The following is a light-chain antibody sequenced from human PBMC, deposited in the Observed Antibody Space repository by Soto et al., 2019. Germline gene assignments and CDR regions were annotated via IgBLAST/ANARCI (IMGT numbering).Light chain of an antibody. CDR3: QQYGTSPT. Sequence: PGERATLSCGASRSVSSSYLAWYQQKPGLAPRLLIYDASSRATGIPDRFTGSGSGTDFTLTISRLEPEDFAVYYCQQYGTSPTFGGGTKVEIK. J-gene: IGKJ4*01. CDR2: DAS. CDR1: RSVSSSY. V-gene: IGKV3D-20*01.